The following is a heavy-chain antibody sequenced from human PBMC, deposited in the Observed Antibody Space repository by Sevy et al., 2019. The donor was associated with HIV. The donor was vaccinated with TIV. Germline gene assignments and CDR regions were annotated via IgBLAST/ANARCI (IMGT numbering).Heavy chain of an antibody. CDR1: GFTFSSYS. CDR3: ARSGGYSYGVYYFDY. D-gene: IGHD5-18*01. Sequence: GVSLRLSCAASGFTFSSYSMNWVRQAPGKGLEWVSSISSSSYIYYADSVKGRFTISRDNAKNSLYLQMNSLRAEDTAVYYCARSGGYSYGVYYFDYWGQGTLVTVSS. CDR2: ISSSSYI. V-gene: IGHV3-21*01. J-gene: IGHJ4*02.